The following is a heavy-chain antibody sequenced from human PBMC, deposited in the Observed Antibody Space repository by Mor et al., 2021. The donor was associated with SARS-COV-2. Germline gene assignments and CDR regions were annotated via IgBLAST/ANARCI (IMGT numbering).Heavy chain of an antibody. V-gene: IGHV3-33*01. CDR3: AREIPRGRGSPFDI. CDR1: G. Sequence: GMHWVRQAPGKGLEWVAVIWYDGSNKYYADSVKGRFTISRDNSKNTLYLQMNSLRAEDTAVYYCAREIPRGRGSPFDIWGQGTM. J-gene: IGHJ3*02. D-gene: IGHD1-26*01. CDR2: IWYDGSNK.